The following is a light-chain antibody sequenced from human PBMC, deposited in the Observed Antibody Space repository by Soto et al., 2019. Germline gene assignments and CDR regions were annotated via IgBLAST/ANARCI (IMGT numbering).Light chain of an antibody. Sequence: EIVLTQSPGTLSLSPGQRATLSCRASESVGSNYLAWYQQKPGQAPRLVIFGASTRATGIPDRFSGSGSGSDFTLSISRLEPEDFVVYYCQQYGGSPITFGQGTKVDIK. CDR1: ESVGSNY. CDR3: QQYGGSPIT. V-gene: IGKV3-20*01. J-gene: IGKJ1*01. CDR2: GAS.